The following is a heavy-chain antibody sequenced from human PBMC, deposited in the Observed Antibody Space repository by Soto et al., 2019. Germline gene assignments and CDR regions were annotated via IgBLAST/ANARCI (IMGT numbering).Heavy chain of an antibody. D-gene: IGHD2-15*01. V-gene: IGHV4-61*01. CDR3: ARXHCVGGNCFSTYYGMDV. CDR2: IYYSGSA. Sequence: SETLSLTCTVSADSVSGANYYWTWIRQPPGKGAEWIGNIYYSGSANYNPSLKSRVTISLNTSKMQLSLKLSSVTAADTAVYYCARXHCVGGNCFSTYYGMDVWGQGTTVTVSS. CDR1: ADSVSGANYY. J-gene: IGHJ6*02.